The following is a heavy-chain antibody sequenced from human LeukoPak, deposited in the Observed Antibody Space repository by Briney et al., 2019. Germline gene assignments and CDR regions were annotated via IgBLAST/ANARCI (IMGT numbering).Heavy chain of an antibody. D-gene: IGHD6-19*01. CDR2: IGGSGGDT. V-gene: IGHV3-23*01. CDR1: GFTFSSYA. Sequence: GGSLRLSCAASGFTFSSYAMSWVRQAPGKGLEWVSVIGGSGGDTYYADSVKGRFTISRDNSKNTLYLQMNSLRAEDTAVYYCAKEFTAVADYYFDYWGQGTLVTVSS. J-gene: IGHJ4*02. CDR3: AKEFTAVADYYFDY.